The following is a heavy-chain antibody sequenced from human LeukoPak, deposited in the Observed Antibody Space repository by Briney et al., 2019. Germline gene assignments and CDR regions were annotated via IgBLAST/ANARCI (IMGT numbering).Heavy chain of an antibody. CDR2: IIPILGIA. J-gene: IGHJ4*02. D-gene: IGHD3-3*01. CDR3: ASGAWGYDFWSGPFDY. Sequence: GASVKVSCKASGGTFSSYAISWVRQAPGQGLEWMGRIIPILGIANYAQKFQGRVTITADKSTSTAYMELSSLRSEDTAVYYCASGAWGYDFWSGPFDYWGQGTLVTVSS. CDR1: GGTFSSYA. V-gene: IGHV1-69*04.